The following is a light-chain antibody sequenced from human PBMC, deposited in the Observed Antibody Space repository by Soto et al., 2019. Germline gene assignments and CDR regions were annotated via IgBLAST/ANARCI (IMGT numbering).Light chain of an antibody. CDR3: QQYGNSPRT. Sequence: TLSLSPGERATLSCRASQSVNSNFLAWYQQKPGQAPRLLISGASNRATGIPDRFSGSGSGTDFTLTISRLEPEDFAVYYCQQYGNSPRTFGQGTKVNIK. CDR1: QSVNSNF. V-gene: IGKV3-20*01. J-gene: IGKJ1*01. CDR2: GAS.